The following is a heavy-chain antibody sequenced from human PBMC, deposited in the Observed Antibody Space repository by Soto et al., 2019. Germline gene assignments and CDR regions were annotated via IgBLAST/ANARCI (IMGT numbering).Heavy chain of an antibody. Sequence: QVQLQESGPGLVKPSETLSLTCTVSGGSISSYYWSWIRQPPGKGLEWIGYIYYSGITDYNPSLKSRVTISVDTSKSQFSLMLSSVTAADTAVYYCASGCGVYYFDYWCQGNLVTVSS. CDR2: IYYSGIT. J-gene: IGHJ4*02. V-gene: IGHV4-59*01. CDR1: GGSISSYY. D-gene: IGHD3-3*01. CDR3: ASGCGVYYFDY.